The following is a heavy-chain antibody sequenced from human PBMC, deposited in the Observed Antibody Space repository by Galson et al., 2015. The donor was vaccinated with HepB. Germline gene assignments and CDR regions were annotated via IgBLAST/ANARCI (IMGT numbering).Heavy chain of an antibody. Sequence: SLRLSCAASGITFSSYAMSWVRRAPGKGLEWVSIIYSGTSTYYADSVRGRFTISRHNFKNTLYLQMNSLRAEDTAVYYCARGPRYYYDSSGPGYFDYWGQGTLVTVSS. CDR3: ARGPRYYYDSSGPGYFDY. CDR2: IYSGTST. D-gene: IGHD3-22*01. V-gene: IGHV3-53*04. J-gene: IGHJ4*02. CDR1: GITFSSYA.